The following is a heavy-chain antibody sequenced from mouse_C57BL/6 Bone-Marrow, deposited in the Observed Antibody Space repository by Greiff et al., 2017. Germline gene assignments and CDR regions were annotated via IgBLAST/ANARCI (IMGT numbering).Heavy chain of an antibody. Sequence: EVQWVESGGGLVQPGGSLKLSCAASGFTFSDYYMYWVRQTPEKRLEWVAYISNGGGSTYYPDTVKGRFPISRDNAKNTLYLQMSRLKSEDTAMYYCAREDYYGSSLRFAYWGQGTLVTVSA. J-gene: IGHJ3*01. V-gene: IGHV5-12*01. D-gene: IGHD1-1*01. CDR3: AREDYYGSSLRFAY. CDR1: GFTFSDYY. CDR2: ISNGGGST.